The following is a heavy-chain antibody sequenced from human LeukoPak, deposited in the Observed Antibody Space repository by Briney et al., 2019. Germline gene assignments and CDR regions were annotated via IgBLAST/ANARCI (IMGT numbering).Heavy chain of an antibody. J-gene: IGHJ4*02. V-gene: IGHV3-33*01. Sequence: GRSLRLSCAASGFSFSSYGMHWVRQAPDKGLEWVAFIRYDGSNKYYADSVKGRFTIPRDNSKNTLYLQMNSLRAEDTAVYYCAREHYYDSSGLDYWGQGTLVTVSS. CDR1: GFSFSSYG. D-gene: IGHD3-22*01. CDR2: IRYDGSNK. CDR3: AREHYYDSSGLDY.